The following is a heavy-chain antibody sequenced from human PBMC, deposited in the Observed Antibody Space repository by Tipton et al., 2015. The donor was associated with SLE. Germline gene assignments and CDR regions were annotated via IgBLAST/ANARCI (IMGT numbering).Heavy chain of an antibody. Sequence: TLSLTCAVYGGSFSGYYRSWIRQPPGKGLEWIGEINHSGSTNYNPSLKSRVTISVDTSKNQFSLKLNSVTAADTAVYYCAKNSGSYYFDDWGQGTLVTVSS. J-gene: IGHJ4*02. D-gene: IGHD3-10*01. CDR2: INHSGST. CDR3: AKNSGSYYFDD. V-gene: IGHV4-34*01. CDR1: GGSFSGYY.